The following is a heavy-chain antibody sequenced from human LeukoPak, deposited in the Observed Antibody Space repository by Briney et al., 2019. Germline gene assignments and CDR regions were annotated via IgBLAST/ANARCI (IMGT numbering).Heavy chain of an antibody. V-gene: IGHV4-34*01. J-gene: IGHJ1*01. CDR1: GGSFSGYY. CDR3: ARQEAAVLFFQH. CDR2: INHSGST. D-gene: IGHD6-13*01. Sequence: SETLSLTCAVYGGSFSGYYWSWIRQPPGKGLEWIGEINHSGSTNYNPSLKSRVTISVDTSKNQFSLKLSSVTAADTSVYYCARQEAAVLFFQHWGQGTLVTVSS.